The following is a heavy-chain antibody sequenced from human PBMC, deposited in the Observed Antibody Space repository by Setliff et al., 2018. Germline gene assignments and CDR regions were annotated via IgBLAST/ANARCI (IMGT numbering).Heavy chain of an antibody. J-gene: IGHJ4*02. CDR3: ARDGHNVYYFDY. CDR1: GFSFSNYW. D-gene: IGHD1-1*01. Sequence: LRLSCAASGFSFSNYWMHWVRQAPGKGLVWVSRINSDGSSTNYADSVKGQFAVSRDNAKNTLYLQMNSLRAEDTAVYYCARDGHNVYYFDYWGLGTLVTVSS. V-gene: IGHV3-74*01. CDR2: INSDGSST.